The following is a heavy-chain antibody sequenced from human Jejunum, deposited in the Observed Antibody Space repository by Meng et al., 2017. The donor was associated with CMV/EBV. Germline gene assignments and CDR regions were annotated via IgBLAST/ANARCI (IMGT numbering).Heavy chain of an antibody. CDR1: GISFSNSG. V-gene: IGHV3-30*02. CDR2: IRNDGSEI. CDR3: VKDKGRTALDY. Sequence: VCVGGVGGGVVQPGGSLRRSCVTSGISFSNSGMHWVRQAPGKGLEWVVFIRNDGSEIYYVDSVKGRFTISRDNSKNTVYLQMDSLRVEDTGIYYCVKDKGRTALDYWGQGSLVTVSS. D-gene: IGHD3-10*01. J-gene: IGHJ4*02.